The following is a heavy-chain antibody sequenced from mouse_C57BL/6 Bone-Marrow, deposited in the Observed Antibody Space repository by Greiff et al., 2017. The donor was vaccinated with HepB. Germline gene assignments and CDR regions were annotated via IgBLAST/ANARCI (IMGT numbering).Heavy chain of an antibody. D-gene: IGHD2-12*01. Sequence: QVQLQQSGAELVRPGTSVKVSCKASGYAFTNYLIEWVKQRPGQGLEWIGVINPGSGGTNYNEKFKGKATLTADKSSSTAYMQLSSLTSEDSAVYFCARGSYGGYYYAMDYWGQGTSVTVSP. J-gene: IGHJ4*01. CDR2: INPGSGGT. V-gene: IGHV1-54*01. CDR1: GYAFTNYL. CDR3: ARGSYGGYYYAMDY.